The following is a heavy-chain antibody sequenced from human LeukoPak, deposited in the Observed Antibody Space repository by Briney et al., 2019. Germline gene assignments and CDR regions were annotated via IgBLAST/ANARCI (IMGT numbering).Heavy chain of an antibody. CDR3: APYMVRGREPFDI. Sequence: GASVKVSCKVSGYTLTELSMHWVRQAPGKGLEWMGGFDPEDGKTICAQKFQGRVTMTEDTSTDTAYMELSSLRSEDTAVYYCAPYMVRGREPFDIWGQGTMVTVSS. CDR2: FDPEDGKT. CDR1: GYTLTELS. V-gene: IGHV1-24*01. D-gene: IGHD3-10*01. J-gene: IGHJ3*02.